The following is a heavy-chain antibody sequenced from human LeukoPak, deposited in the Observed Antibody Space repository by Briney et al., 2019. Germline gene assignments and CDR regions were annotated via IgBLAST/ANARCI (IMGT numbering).Heavy chain of an antibody. CDR1: GFTFSSYA. D-gene: IGHD2-2*01. J-gene: IGHJ6*02. CDR3: AKARIVVVPAATYYYGMDV. CDR2: ISGSGGST. Sequence: GGSLRLSCAASGFTFSSYAMSWVRQAPGKGLEWVSDISGSGGSTYYADSVKGRFTISRDNSKNTLYLQMNSLRAEDTAVYYCAKARIVVVPAATYYYGMDVWGQGTTVTVSS. V-gene: IGHV3-23*01.